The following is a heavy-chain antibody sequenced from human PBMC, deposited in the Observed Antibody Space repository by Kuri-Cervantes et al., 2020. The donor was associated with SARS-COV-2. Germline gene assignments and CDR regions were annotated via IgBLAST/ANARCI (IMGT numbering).Heavy chain of an antibody. CDR1: GGTFTSYG. J-gene: IGHJ4*02. V-gene: IGHV1-18*01. CDR2: ISAYNGNT. CDR3: ARGHSALKRELLPFDY. Sequence: ASVKVSCKASGGTFTSYGISWVRQAPGQGLEWMGWISAYNGNTNYAQKLQGRVTMTTDTSTSTAYMELRSLRSGDTAVYYCARGHSALKRELLPFDYWGQGTLVTVSS. D-gene: IGHD1-26*01.